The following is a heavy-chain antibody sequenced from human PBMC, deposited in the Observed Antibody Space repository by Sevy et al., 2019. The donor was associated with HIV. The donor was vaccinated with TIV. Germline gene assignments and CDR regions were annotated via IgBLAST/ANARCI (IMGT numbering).Heavy chain of an antibody. CDR3: ARGRGTTVTTTLNYYYAMDV. CDR2: VYYGAST. Sequence: SETLSLTCTVSGGSVRSDNYYWSWIRQPPGKGLEWIGYVYYGASTNYSPSLKSRVTISIDTSKNQFSLKLSSVTAADTAVYYSARGRGTTVTTTLNYYYAMDVWGQGTTVTVSS. J-gene: IGHJ6*02. CDR1: GGSVRSDNYY. V-gene: IGHV4-61*01. D-gene: IGHD4-4*01.